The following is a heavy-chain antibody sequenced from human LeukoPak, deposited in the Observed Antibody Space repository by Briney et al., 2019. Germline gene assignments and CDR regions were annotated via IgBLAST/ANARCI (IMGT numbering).Heavy chain of an antibody. D-gene: IGHD6-19*01. J-gene: IGHJ4*02. CDR3: AISKQWLGPFDD. V-gene: IGHV3-23*01. Sequence: GGSLRLSCAASGFTFSSYAMSWVRQAPGKGLEWVSVISNGGISTFYADSVKGRFTISRDNSKHTLYLQMNSLRVEDTAVYYCAISKQWLGPFDDWGQGTLVTVSS. CDR1: GFTFSSYA. CDR2: ISNGGIST.